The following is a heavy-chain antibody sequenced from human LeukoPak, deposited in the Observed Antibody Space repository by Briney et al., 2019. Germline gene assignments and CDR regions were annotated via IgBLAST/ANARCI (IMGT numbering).Heavy chain of an antibody. CDR3: ARNDFWSGYAFDI. CDR1: GGSISSGGYS. Sequence: SETLSLTCAVSGGSISSGGYSWSWIRQPPGKGLEWIGYIYHSGSTYYNPSLKSRVTISVDRSKNQFSLKLSSVTAADTAMYYCARNDFWSGYAFDIWGQGTMVTVSS. CDR2: IYHSGST. D-gene: IGHD3-3*01. J-gene: IGHJ3*02. V-gene: IGHV4-30-2*01.